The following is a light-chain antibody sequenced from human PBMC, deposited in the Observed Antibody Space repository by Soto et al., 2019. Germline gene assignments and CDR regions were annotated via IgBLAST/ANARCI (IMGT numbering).Light chain of an antibody. V-gene: IGLV1-44*01. J-gene: IGLJ1*01. Sequence: QSVLTQPPSASGTPGQSVTISCSGRHSNIGSNTVNWYQHLPGTAPRLLIYGNDQRPSGVPARLSGSKSVTSASLAISGLQSEDEADYFCQSYGTSLSGLYVFGTGTKV. CDR2: GND. CDR3: QSYGTSLSGLYV. CDR1: HSNIGSNT.